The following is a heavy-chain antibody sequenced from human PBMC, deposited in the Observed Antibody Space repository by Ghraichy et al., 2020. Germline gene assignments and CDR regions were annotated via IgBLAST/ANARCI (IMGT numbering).Heavy chain of an antibody. V-gene: IGHV1-69*06. CDR3: ARDRSPVGGVLEWSIQYYYMDV. Sequence: SVKVSCKASGGTFSSYAISWVRQAPGQGLEWMGGIIPIFGTANYAQKFQGRVTITADKSTSTAYMELSSLRSEDTAVYYCARDRSPVGGVLEWSIQYYYMDVWGKGTTVTVSS. CDR1: GGTFSSYA. D-gene: IGHD3-3*01. J-gene: IGHJ6*03. CDR2: IIPIFGTA.